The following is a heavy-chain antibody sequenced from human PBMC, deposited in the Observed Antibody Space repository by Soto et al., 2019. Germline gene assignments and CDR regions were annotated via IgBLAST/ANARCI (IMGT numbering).Heavy chain of an antibody. Sequence: GGSLRLSCAASGFTFSNAWMSWVRQAPGKGLEWVGRIKSKTDGGTTDYAAPVKGRFTISRDDSKNTLYLQMNSLKTEDTAVYYCTTGGRYYDFWSGYYLWGQGTLVTVSS. D-gene: IGHD3-3*01. V-gene: IGHV3-15*01. CDR3: TTGGRYYDFWSGYYL. CDR1: GFTFSNAW. CDR2: IKSKTDGGTT. J-gene: IGHJ5*02.